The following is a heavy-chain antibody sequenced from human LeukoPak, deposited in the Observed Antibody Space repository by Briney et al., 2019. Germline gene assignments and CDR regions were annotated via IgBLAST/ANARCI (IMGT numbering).Heavy chain of an antibody. CDR1: GFTFSSYA. Sequence: QPGGSLRLSCAASGFTFSSYAMSWVRQAPGKGLEWVSGISGSGGSTYYADSVKGRFTISRDNSKNTLYLQMTSLRAEDTAVYFCARGLLLWFGEFDYWGQGTLVTVSS. D-gene: IGHD3-10*01. CDR3: ARGLLLWFGEFDY. J-gene: IGHJ4*02. CDR2: ISGSGGST. V-gene: IGHV3-23*01.